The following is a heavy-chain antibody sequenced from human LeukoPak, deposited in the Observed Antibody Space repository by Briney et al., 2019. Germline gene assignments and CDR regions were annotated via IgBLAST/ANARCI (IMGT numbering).Heavy chain of an antibody. V-gene: IGHV3-30*04. Sequence: PGRSLRLSCAASGFTFSSYAMHWVRQAPGKGLEWVAVISYDGSNKYYADSVKGRFTISRDNSKNTLYLQMNTLRAEDTAVYYCTSPLGADILTGYYGWGQGTLVTVSS. J-gene: IGHJ4*02. CDR3: TSPLGADILTGYYG. CDR2: ISYDGSNK. CDR1: GFTFSSYA. D-gene: IGHD3-9*01.